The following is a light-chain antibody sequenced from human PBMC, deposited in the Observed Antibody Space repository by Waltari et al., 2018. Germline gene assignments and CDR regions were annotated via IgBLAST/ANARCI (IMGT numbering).Light chain of an antibody. Sequence: DIVMTQSPESLTMSLGERATINCKSRQSLLDRTNNKNNLAWYQKKPGQPPRLLIYWAYTRDSGIPDRFSGSGSGTDFTLTVTNLQAEDVGIYYCQQYLRAPLTFGGGTKVEI. J-gene: IGKJ4*01. CDR1: QSLLDRTNNKNN. CDR2: WAY. CDR3: QQYLRAPLT. V-gene: IGKV4-1*01.